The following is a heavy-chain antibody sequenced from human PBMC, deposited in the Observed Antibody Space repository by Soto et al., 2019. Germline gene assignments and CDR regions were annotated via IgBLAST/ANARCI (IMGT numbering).Heavy chain of an antibody. D-gene: IGHD4-17*01. V-gene: IGHV3-23*01. CDR1: GFTFSDFA. CDR2: ISGNGDVT. CDR3: AKDGIDTVPYDY. J-gene: IGHJ4*01. Sequence: EVQLSESGGGLAQPGGSLRLSCEGSGFTFSDFAIGWVRQAPGKRLEWVSVISGNGDVTYYADFVKGRFVISKDNSKNTMFLQMNSLTAEDSAVYHCAKDGIDTVPYDYGGRGTLVTVSS.